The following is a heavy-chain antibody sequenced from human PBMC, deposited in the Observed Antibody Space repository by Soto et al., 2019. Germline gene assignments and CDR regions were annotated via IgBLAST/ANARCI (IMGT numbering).Heavy chain of an antibody. D-gene: IGHD2-15*01. V-gene: IGHV3-30-3*01. J-gene: IGHJ6*02. CDR2: ISFDRINK. CDR1: VFTFSSYA. CDR3: ARDRGYCGGGRCYPHYVMDV. Sequence: GALRPSCAASVFTFSSYAMYWVRRAPGKGLEWVSVISFDRINKYYADSVKGRFTISRDNSKNTLYLQMNSLTAEDTAVYFCARDRGYCGGGRCYPHYVMDVWSQGTTVTVSS.